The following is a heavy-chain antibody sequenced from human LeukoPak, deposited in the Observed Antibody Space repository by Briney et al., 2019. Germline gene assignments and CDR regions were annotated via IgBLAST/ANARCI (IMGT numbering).Heavy chain of an antibody. CDR1: GYTFTVYY. J-gene: IGHJ5*02. CDR3: ARDYYDSSGYSRFDH. V-gene: IGHV1-2*02. D-gene: IGHD3-22*01. CDR2: INPNSGGT. Sequence: ASVKVSCKASGYTFTVYYMHWVRQAPGQGREWMGWINPNSGGTDYAQKFQGRVTMTRETSISTAYMEVSRLRSDHTAVYYCARDYYDSSGYSRFDHWGQGTLVTVSS.